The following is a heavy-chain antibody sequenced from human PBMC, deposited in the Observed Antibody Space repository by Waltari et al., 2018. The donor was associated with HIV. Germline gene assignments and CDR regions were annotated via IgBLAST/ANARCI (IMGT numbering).Heavy chain of an antibody. D-gene: IGHD1-26*01. CDR1: GFTISTYA. CDR3: AKVGLDGPYHTFFYY. J-gene: IGHJ4*02. V-gene: IGHV3-23*01. CDR2: ISASGGST. Sequence: EVQLLESGGGLVRPGGSLRLSCAASGFTISTYAMNWVRQAPGKGLEWVSSISASGGSTYYAGSVKGRFTISRDNSKNTLYLKMNSLRAEDTAVYYCAKVGLDGPYHTFFYYWGQGTLVTVSA.